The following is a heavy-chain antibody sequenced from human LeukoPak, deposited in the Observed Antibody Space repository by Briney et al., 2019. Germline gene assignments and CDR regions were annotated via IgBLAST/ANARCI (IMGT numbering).Heavy chain of an antibody. D-gene: IGHD3-3*01. CDR3: AIFWSGYRYFFDY. CDR2: IRSSGRTI. Sequence: GRSLRLSCAASGFIFSDYEMNWVRQAPGKGLEWVSDIRSSGRTINYADSVKGRFTISRVNVKDSLYLHHLSLKFADTTVYYCAIFWSGYRYFFDYWGQGTLVTVSS. CDR1: GFIFSDYE. V-gene: IGHV3-48*03. J-gene: IGHJ4*02.